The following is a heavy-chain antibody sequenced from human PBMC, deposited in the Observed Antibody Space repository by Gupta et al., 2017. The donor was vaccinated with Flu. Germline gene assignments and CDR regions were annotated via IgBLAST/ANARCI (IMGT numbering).Heavy chain of an antibody. J-gene: IGHJ4*02. CDR2: IISKSDGGIT. V-gene: IGHV3-15*07. Sequence: EVHLVESGGGLVKPGGSLKLSCIASGFTFSNAWMNWVRQAPGAGLEWIGRIISKSDGGITEYAAPVKGRFIISRDDSKNALYLQMDSLRTEDTAMYYCTTSFYYYDTRDYKAPSGQWGQGTLVTVSS. CDR3: TTSFYYYDTRDYKAPSGQ. D-gene: IGHD3-22*01. CDR1: GFTFSNAW.